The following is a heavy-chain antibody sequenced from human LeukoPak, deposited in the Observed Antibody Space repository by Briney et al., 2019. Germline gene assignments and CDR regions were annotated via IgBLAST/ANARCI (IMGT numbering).Heavy chain of an antibody. V-gene: IGHV1-69*05. CDR2: IIPIFGTA. J-gene: IGHJ4*02. D-gene: IGHD3-10*01. CDR1: GGTFSSYA. Sequence: SVKVSCKASGGTFSSYAISWVRQAPGQGLEWMGRIIPIFGTANYAQKFQGRVTITTDESTSTSYMELSSLRSEDTAVYYCARDRSYYGSGSYYDYWGQGTLVTVSS. CDR3: ARDRSYYGSGSYYDY.